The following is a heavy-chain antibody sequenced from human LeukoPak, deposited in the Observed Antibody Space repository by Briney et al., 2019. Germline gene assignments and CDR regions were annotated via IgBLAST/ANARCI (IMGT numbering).Heavy chain of an antibody. CDR2: ITGDGGTT. V-gene: IGHV3-43*02. J-gene: IGHJ4*02. CDR1: GFTFGGYT. Sequence: GGSLRLSCAASGFTFGGYTMHWFRQPPGRGLQWVSLITGDGGTTSYAGSVKVRFTISRDNSKNSLYLHMNSLRNEDTALYYCAKGHFGAGHYWGEGTLVTVSS. D-gene: IGHD3-3*01. CDR3: AKGHFGAGHY.